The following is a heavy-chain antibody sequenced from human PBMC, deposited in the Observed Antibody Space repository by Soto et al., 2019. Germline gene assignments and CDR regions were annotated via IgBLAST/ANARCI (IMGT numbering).Heavy chain of an antibody. Sequence: GESLKISCKGSGYSFTSYWIGWVRQMPGKGLEWMGIIYPGDSDTRYSPSFQGQVTISADKSISTAYLQWSSLKASDTAMYYCASHFSRFCSGGSCLGYYYGMDVWGQGTTVTVSS. D-gene: IGHD2-15*01. J-gene: IGHJ6*02. CDR2: IYPGDSDT. CDR3: ASHFSRFCSGGSCLGYYYGMDV. V-gene: IGHV5-51*01. CDR1: GYSFTSYW.